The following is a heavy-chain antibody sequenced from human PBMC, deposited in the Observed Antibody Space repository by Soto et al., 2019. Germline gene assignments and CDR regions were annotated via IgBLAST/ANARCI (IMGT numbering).Heavy chain of an antibody. J-gene: IGHJ4*02. V-gene: IGHV3-64D*08. D-gene: IGHD3-3*01. CDR1: GFTFSSYS. CDR2: ISGNGDST. Sequence: GGSLRLSCSASGFTFSSYSMLWVRQAPGKGLQYVSGISGNGDSTYYPDSVRGRFTISRDNSKNSLFLQMSSLRPEDTAVYYCVKDSGVRLLEWLSALDYWGQGTLVTVSS. CDR3: VKDSGVRLLEWLSALDY.